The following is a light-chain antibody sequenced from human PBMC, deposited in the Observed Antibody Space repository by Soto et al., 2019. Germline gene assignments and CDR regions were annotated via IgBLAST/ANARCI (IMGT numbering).Light chain of an antibody. J-gene: IGLJ1*01. V-gene: IGLV3-1*01. CDR2: QDS. Sequence: SYELTQPPSVSVSPGQTASITCSGDKLGDKYACWYQQKQGQPPVLVIYQDSKRPSGIPERFSGSNSGNTATLTISGTQAMDEADYYCLAWDSSLHFGTGTKLTVL. CDR1: KLGDKY. CDR3: LAWDSSLH.